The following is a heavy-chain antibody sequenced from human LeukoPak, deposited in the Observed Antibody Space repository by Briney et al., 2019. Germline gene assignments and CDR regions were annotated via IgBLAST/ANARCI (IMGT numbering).Heavy chain of an antibody. V-gene: IGHV3-7*01. J-gene: IGHJ3*02. Sequence: GGSLRLSCAASGFTFSNDWMSWVRQAPGKGLVWVANIEGDGREKYYVDSVKGRFTISRDNAKNSLYLQMNSLRAEDTAVYHCARDRTNDYGNDVGAFDIWGQGTMVTVSS. CDR2: IEGDGREK. CDR3: ARDRTNDYGNDVGAFDI. D-gene: IGHD4-11*01. CDR1: GFTFSNDW.